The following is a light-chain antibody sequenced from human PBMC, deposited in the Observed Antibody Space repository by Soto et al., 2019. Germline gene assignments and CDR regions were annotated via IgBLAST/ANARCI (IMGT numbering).Light chain of an antibody. CDR2: KAS. V-gene: IGKV1-5*03. CDR3: QQYQSFPLT. CDR1: QSISSW. J-gene: IGKJ4*01. Sequence: DIQMTQSPSTLSASVGDRVTITCRASQSISSWLAWYQTKPGKAPNLLIYKASSLESGLPSRFSGNGSGTEFTLTISTLQPDDFATYSCQQYQSFPLTFGGGTKVEIK.